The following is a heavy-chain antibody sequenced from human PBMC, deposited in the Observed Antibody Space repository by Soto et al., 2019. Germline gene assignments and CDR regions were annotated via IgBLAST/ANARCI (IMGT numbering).Heavy chain of an antibody. CDR2: IWYDGSNK. J-gene: IGHJ6*03. CDR3: ARDTDDFWSGYHHYDYMDV. Sequence: QVQLVESGGGVVQPGRSLRLSCAASGFTFSSYGMHWVRQAPGKGLEWVAVIWYDGSNKYYADSVKGRFTISRDNSKNTLYLQINSLRAEDTAVYYCARDTDDFWSGYHHYDYMDVWGKGTTVTVSS. D-gene: IGHD3-3*01. V-gene: IGHV3-33*01. CDR1: GFTFSSYG.